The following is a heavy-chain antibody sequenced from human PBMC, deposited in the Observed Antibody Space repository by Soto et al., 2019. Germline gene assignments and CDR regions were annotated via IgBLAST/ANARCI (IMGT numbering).Heavy chain of an antibody. CDR2: IIPIFGTA. CDR1: GGTFSSYA. CDR3: ARSSDYGDYAGYYYGMDV. Sequence: QVQLVQSGAEVKKPGSSVKVSCKASGGTFSSYAISWVRQAPGQGLEWMGGIIPIFGTANYAQKFQGRVTITADESTSTAYMELSSLRSEDTAVYYCARSSDYGDYAGYYYGMDVWGQGTTVIVSS. J-gene: IGHJ6*02. D-gene: IGHD4-17*01. V-gene: IGHV1-69*12.